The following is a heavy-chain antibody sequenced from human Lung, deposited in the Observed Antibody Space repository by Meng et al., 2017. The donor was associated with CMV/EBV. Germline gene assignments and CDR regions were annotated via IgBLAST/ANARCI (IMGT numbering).Heavy chain of an antibody. V-gene: IGHV3-21*01. CDR2: ISSTSIHI. J-gene: IGHJ4*02. CDR3: ARGRGYCSSTNCYLNFDY. CDR1: AFIFSDYA. Sequence: SCAASAFIFSDYAMTWIRQAPGKGLEWVSSISSTSIHIYYADSVKGRFTISRDNGKNLLYLQLNSLRAEDTAVYCCARGRGYCSSTNCYLNFDYWXQGT. D-gene: IGHD2-2*01.